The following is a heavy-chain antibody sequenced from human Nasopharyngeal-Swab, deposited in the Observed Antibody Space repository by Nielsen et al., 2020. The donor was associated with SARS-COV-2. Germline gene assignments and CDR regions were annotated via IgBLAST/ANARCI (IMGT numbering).Heavy chain of an antibody. Sequence: SETLSLTFTAPGGSISSNNWSWIRKPAGKGLEWIGRIYTSGSTNYNPSLKSRVTMSVDTSKNQFSLKLRSVTAADTAVYYCAREPHYDFWSGHGYGMDVWGQGTTVTVSS. V-gene: IGHV4-4*07. CDR3: AREPHYDFWSGHGYGMDV. D-gene: IGHD3-3*01. CDR1: GGSISSNN. CDR2: IYTSGST. J-gene: IGHJ6*02.